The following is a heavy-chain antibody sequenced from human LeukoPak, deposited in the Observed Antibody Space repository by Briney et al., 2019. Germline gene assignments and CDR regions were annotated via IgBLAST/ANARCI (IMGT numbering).Heavy chain of an antibody. CDR3: ARAAAAGRNWFDP. D-gene: IGHD6-13*01. CDR2: IYYSGST. V-gene: IGHV4-59*01. J-gene: IGHJ5*02. CDR1: GGSISSYY. Sequence: SETLSLTCTVSGGSISSYYWSWLRQPPGKGLEWLGYIYYSGSTNYNPSLKSRVTISVDTSKNQFSLKLSSVTAADTAVYYCARAAAAGRNWFDPWGQGTLVTVSS.